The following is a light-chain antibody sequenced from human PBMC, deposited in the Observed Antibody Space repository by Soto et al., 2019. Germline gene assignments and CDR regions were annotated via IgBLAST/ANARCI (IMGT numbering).Light chain of an antibody. V-gene: IGLV2-11*01. J-gene: IGLJ1*01. CDR3: CSYVGSYISV. CDR1: SNDVGGYHY. Sequence: QSALTQPRSVSGSPGQSVTISCTGTSNDVGGYHYVSWYQHHPGKAPKLVIFDVNRRPSGVSHRFSGSKSDNTASLTISGVQAEDEADYYCCSYVGSYISVFGTGTKVTVL. CDR2: DVN.